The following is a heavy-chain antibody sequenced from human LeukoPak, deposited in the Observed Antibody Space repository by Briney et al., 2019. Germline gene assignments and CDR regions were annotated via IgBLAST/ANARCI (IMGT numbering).Heavy chain of an antibody. CDR1: GFTFSRSN. Sequence: PGGSLRLSCAASGFTFSRSNMNWVRQAPGKGLEWVSSITTSSSYIYYADSVKGRFTISRDNAKNSLYLQMDSLRAEDTAVYYCAKGGGYEAQYYYYYLDVWGKGTTVTISS. CDR2: ITTSSSYI. V-gene: IGHV3-21*01. D-gene: IGHD5-12*01. CDR3: AKGGGYEAQYYYYYLDV. J-gene: IGHJ6*03.